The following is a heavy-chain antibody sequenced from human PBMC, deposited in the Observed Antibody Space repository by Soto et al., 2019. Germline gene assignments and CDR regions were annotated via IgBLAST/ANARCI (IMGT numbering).Heavy chain of an antibody. CDR1: GITLNSNW. CDR3: AREYL. Sequence: EVQLVESGGGLVQPGGPLRLSCAASGITLNSNWLSWVRQAPGKGLEWVANINQDGSERYYVDSVRGRFTISRENAKQSFYLQMNSLRPEDTAVYYCAREYLWGQGTLVTVSS. CDR2: INQDGSER. J-gene: IGHJ5*02. V-gene: IGHV3-7*01.